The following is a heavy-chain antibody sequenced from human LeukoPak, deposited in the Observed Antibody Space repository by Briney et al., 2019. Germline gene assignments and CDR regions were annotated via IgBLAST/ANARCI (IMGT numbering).Heavy chain of an antibody. D-gene: IGHD2-2*01. J-gene: IGHJ5*02. CDR2: FDPEDGET. CDR1: GYTVTELS. CDR3: ATDFVVVPAAMGSSGFDP. Sequence: GASVKVSCKVSGYTVTELSMHWVRQAPGKGLEWMGGFDPEDGETIYAQKFQGRVTMTEDTSTDTAYMDLSSLKSEDTAVYYCATDFVVVPAAMGSSGFDPWGQGTLVTVSS. V-gene: IGHV1-24*01.